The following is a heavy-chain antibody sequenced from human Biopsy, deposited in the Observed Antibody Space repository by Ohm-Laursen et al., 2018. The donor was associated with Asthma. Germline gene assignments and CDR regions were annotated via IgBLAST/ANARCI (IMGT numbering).Heavy chain of an antibody. CDR2: ISYDGHNQ. V-gene: IGHV3-30*05. J-gene: IGHJ4*02. CDR3: ARATVAAAGND. CDR1: GFTFRTYG. Sequence: SLRLSCAASGFTFRTYGMHWVRQTPGKGLEWLSSISYDGHNQHYADSVKGRFTISRDNSKNTVSLEMNSLRRDDTAVYFCARATVAAAGNDWGQGTLVTVSS. D-gene: IGHD6-13*01.